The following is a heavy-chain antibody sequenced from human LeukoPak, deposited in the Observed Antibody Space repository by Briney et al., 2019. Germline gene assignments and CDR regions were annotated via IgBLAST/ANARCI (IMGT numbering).Heavy chain of an antibody. CDR3: VRDGYIGNVPKTHGFDI. CDR1: VDVPGTYY. D-gene: IGHD5-12*01. CDR2: ISYTGNT. Sequence: LETLSLTRTVSVDVPGTYYSSWIRHPPGKGLEWIGYISYTGNTNYSPSLKRRITMSVDTSKKQFSLKLNSVTAADTAVYYCVRDGYIGNVPKTHGFDIWGHGTMVSISS. J-gene: IGHJ3*02. V-gene: IGHV4-59*01.